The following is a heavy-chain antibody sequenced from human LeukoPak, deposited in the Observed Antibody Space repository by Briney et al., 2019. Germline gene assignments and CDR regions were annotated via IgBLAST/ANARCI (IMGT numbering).Heavy chain of an antibody. Sequence: ASVKVSCKASGYTFTSYYMHWVRQAPGQGLEWMGIINPSGGSTSYAQEFQGRVTMTRDTSTSTVYMELSSLRSEDTAVYYCARDQGRDAFDIWGQGTMVTVSS. CDR3: ARDQGRDAFDI. CDR1: GYTFTSYY. CDR2: INPSGGST. J-gene: IGHJ3*02. V-gene: IGHV1-46*01.